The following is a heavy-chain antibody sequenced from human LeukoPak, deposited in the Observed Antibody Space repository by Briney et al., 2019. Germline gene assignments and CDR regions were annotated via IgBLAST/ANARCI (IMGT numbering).Heavy chain of an antibody. CDR2: ISGSSSHI. Sequence: GGSLRLSCVVSAVTFSDHSMNWVRQAPGKGPEWVSAISGSSSHIYYADSVKGRFTISRDNAKNSLYLQMNSLRAEDTAVYYCAKALYWYFDLWGRGTLVTVSS. CDR3: AKALYWYFDL. J-gene: IGHJ2*01. V-gene: IGHV3-21*01. CDR1: AVTFSDHS. D-gene: IGHD3-3*02.